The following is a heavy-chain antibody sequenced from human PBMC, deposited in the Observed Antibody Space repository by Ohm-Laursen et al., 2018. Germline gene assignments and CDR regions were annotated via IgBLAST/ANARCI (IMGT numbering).Heavy chain of an antibody. CDR1: GGSISSNTYY. J-gene: IGHJ4*02. V-gene: IGHV4-39*01. D-gene: IGHD2-2*02. CDR3: ARAIPAAIEYFDY. CDR2: MYYSGST. Sequence: SDTLSLTCTVSGGSISSNTYYWGWIRQPPGKGLEWIGYMYYSGSTYSNPSLKSRVTISVDTSGNQFSLKLSSVTAADTAVYYCARAIPAAIEYFDYWGQGTLVTVSS.